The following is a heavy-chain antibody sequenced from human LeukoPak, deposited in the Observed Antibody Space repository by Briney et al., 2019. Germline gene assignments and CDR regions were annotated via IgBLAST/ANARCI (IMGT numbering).Heavy chain of an antibody. J-gene: IGHJ2*01. Sequence: ASVKVSCKASGYTFISYGISWVRQAPGQGLEWMGWISGYNGNTNYAQNLQGRVTMTTDTSTSTAYMELRSLRSDDTAVYYCARGLGVVTAQSEQPKPRYFDLWGRGTQVAVSS. D-gene: IGHD2-21*02. V-gene: IGHV1-18*01. CDR1: GYTFISYG. CDR2: ISGYNGNT. CDR3: ARGLGVVTAQSEQPKPRYFDL.